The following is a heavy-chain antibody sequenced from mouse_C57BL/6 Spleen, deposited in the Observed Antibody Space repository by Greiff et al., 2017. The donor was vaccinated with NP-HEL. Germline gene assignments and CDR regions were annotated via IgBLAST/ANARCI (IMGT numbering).Heavy chain of an antibody. J-gene: IGHJ4*01. CDR2: ISYDGSN. V-gene: IGHV3-6*01. CDR1: GYSITSGYY. D-gene: IGHD1-1*01. Sequence: EVKLQESGPGLVKPSQSLSLTCSVTGYSITSGYYWNWIRQFPGNKLEWMGYISYDGSNNYNPSLKNRISITSDTSKNQFFLKLNSVTTEDTATYYCARRITTGAMDYWGQGTSVTVSS. CDR3: ARRITTGAMDY.